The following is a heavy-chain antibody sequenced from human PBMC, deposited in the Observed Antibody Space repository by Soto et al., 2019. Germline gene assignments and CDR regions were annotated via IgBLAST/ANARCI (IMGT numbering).Heavy chain of an antibody. Sequence: PGGSLRLSCATSGFTFSDFYMGWIRQAPGKGLEWVSYISSSPSRSYTSYYRDSVTGRFTVSRDNAENSLWLQMNSLRAEDTAVYYCVCVVGATPSVPDYWGQGTLVTVSP. CDR1: GFTFSDFY. J-gene: IGHJ4*01. V-gene: IGHV3-11*03. CDR2: ISSSPSRSYT. CDR3: VCVVGATPSVPDY. D-gene: IGHD1-26*01.